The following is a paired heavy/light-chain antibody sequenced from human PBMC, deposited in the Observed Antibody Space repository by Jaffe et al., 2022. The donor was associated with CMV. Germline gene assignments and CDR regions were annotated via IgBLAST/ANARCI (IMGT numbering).Light chain of an antibody. V-gene: IGKV3-15*01. CDR2: GVS. Sequence: IVMTQSPATLSVSPGERVTLSCRASQSVSTNLAWYQQTPGQAPRLLIYGVSTRATGIPARFSGSGSGTEFTLTISSLQSEDFAVYYCQQYNYWWTFGQGTKVEIK. J-gene: IGKJ1*01. CDR3: QQYNYWWT. CDR1: QSVSTN.
Heavy chain of an antibody. J-gene: IGHJ4*02. CDR1: GFTVSSNH. CDR2: IYGGGSA. CDR3: TRGGSDQPFDS. V-gene: IGHV3-53*01. D-gene: IGHD3-10*01. Sequence: EVQLVESGGGLIQPGGSVRLSCAASGFTVSSNHMSWVRQAPGKGLEWVSVIYGGGSAYYADSVRGRFTISSDSSRNALYLQMNSLRAEDTAVYYCTRGGSDQPFDSWGQGTLVTVSS.